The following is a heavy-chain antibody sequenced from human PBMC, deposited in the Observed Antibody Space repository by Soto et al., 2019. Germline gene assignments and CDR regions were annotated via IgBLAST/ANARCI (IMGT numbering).Heavy chain of an antibody. D-gene: IGHD3-9*01. J-gene: IGHJ6*02. CDR3: ATVGDILTGKGGYYYYGMDV. CDR2: FDPEDGET. Sequence: GASVKVSCKVSGYTLTELSMHWVRQAPGKGLEWMGGFDPEDGETIYAQKFQGRVTMTEDTSTDAAYMELSSLRSEDTAVYYCATVGDILTGKGGYYYYGMDVWGQGTTVTVSS. V-gene: IGHV1-24*01. CDR1: GYTLTELS.